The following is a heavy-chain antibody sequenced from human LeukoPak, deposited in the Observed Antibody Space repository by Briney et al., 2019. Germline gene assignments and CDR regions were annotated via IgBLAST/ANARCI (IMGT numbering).Heavy chain of an antibody. Sequence: GGSLRLSCAASGFTFSSYSMNWVRQAPGKGLEWVSSISSSSSYIYYADSVKGRFTISRDNAKNSLYLQMNSLRAEDAAVYYCARYRSGSYRAGAFDIWGQGTMVTVS. CDR2: ISSSSSYI. J-gene: IGHJ3*02. CDR3: ARYRSGSYRAGAFDI. D-gene: IGHD1-26*01. V-gene: IGHV3-21*01. CDR1: GFTFSSYS.